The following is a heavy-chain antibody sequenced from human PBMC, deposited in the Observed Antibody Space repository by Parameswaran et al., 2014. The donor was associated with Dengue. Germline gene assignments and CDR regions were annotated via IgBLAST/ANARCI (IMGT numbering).Heavy chain of an antibody. CDR3: ARSPPYSNTRMTYFFYGVDV. Sequence: SWVRQAPGQGLEWMGWISGYNGNTNYAQKFQGRVTMTTDTSTSTAYMDLTSLRSDDTAVYFCARSPPYSNTRMTYFFYGVDVWGQGTTVTVSS. J-gene: IGHJ6*02. CDR2: ISGYNGNT. V-gene: IGHV1-18*01. D-gene: IGHD2/OR15-2a*01.